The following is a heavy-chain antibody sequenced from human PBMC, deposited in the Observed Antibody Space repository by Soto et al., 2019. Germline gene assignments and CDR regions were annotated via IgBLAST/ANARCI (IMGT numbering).Heavy chain of an antibody. CDR2: INTDGSST. CDR1: GFTFSSYW. J-gene: IGHJ3*01. CDR3: ARSPGGYYTA. Sequence: EVQLVESGGGLVQPGGSLRLSCAGSGFTFSSYWMHWLRQGPGKGPVWVSRINTDGSSTNYVDSVKGRFTISRDNAKNTMYLKMNSVRAEDTAVYYCARSPGGYYTAGGQGKVVSVSA. D-gene: IGHD2-8*01. V-gene: IGHV3-74*01.